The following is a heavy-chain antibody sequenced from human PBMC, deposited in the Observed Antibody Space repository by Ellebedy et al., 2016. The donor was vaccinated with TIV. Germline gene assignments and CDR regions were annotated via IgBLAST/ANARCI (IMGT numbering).Heavy chain of an antibody. CDR3: ARDRGGVGATNGFDY. V-gene: IGHV1-46*04. CDR2: VNPSGGST. CDR1: GYTFTRYY. Sequence: AASVKVSCKASGYTFTRYYMHWVRQAPGQGLEWMGIVNPSGGSTSYAQKLQGRVTMTRDTSTSTVYMELSSLRSEDTAVYSCARDRGGVGATNGFDYWGQGTLVTVSS. J-gene: IGHJ4*02. D-gene: IGHD1-26*01.